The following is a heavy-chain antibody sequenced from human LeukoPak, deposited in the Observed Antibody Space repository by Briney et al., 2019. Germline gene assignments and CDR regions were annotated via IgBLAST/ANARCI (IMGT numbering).Heavy chain of an antibody. D-gene: IGHD5-18*01. CDR3: ARENSRDSYGLGYIGYFDY. V-gene: IGHV1-69*04. J-gene: IGHJ4*02. CDR2: IIPILGIA. CDR1: CGTFSSYT. Sequence: ASVKVSCKEACGTFSSYTISWVRQAPGQGLEWMGRIIPILGIANYAQKFQGRVTITADESTSTAYMELSSLRSEDTAVYYCARENSRDSYGLGYIGYFDYWGQGTLVTVSS.